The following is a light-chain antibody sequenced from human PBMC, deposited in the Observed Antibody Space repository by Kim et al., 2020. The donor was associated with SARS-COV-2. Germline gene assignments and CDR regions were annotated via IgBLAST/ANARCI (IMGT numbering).Light chain of an antibody. V-gene: IGLV3-25*03. CDR3: QSSDSSGTYRGV. CDR2: KDS. Sequence: SYELTQPPSVSVSPGQTARITCSGHALPNKYAYWYQQKPGQAPVLVIYKDSERPSGIPERFSGSSSGTTVTLTISGVQAEDEADYYCQSSDSSGTYRGVFGGGTQLTVL. CDR1: ALPNKY. J-gene: IGLJ2*01.